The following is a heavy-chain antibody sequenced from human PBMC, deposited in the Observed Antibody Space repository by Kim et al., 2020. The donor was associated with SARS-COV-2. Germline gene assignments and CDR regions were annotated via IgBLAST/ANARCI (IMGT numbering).Heavy chain of an antibody. J-gene: IGHJ3*02. D-gene: IGHD6-13*01. CDR2: ISGSGGST. CDR3: AKDFAKLLAAADAFDI. V-gene: IGHV3-23*01. Sequence: GGSLRLSCAASGFTFSSYAMSWVRQAPGKGLEWVSAISGSGGSTYYADSVKGRFTISRDNSKNTLYLQMNSLRAEDTAVYYCAKDFAKLLAAADAFDIWGQGTMVTVSS. CDR1: GFTFSSYA.